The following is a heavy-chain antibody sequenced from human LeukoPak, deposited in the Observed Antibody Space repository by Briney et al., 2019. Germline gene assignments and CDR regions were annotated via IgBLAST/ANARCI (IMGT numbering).Heavy chain of an antibody. D-gene: IGHD2-15*01. CDR1: GFTLRTYA. Sequence: QPGGSLRLSCAASGFTLRTYAMSWVRQAPGKGLEWVSAISGGGGSTYYADSVKGRFTISRDNSKNTLFLQMNSLRAEDTAVYYCAKDRYCGGGTCYWSYFDYWGQGTLVTVSS. CDR3: AKDRYCGGGTCYWSYFDY. CDR2: ISGGGGST. J-gene: IGHJ4*02. V-gene: IGHV3-23*01.